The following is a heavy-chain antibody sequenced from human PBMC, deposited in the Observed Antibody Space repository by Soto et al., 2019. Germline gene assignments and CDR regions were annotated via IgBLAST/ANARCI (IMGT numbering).Heavy chain of an antibody. CDR3: AREYCISTSCQGKYYYYGMDV. D-gene: IGHD2-2*01. Sequence: ASVKVSCKASGYTFTSYGISWARQAPGQGLEWMGWISAYNGNTSYAQKFQGRVTMTRDTSTSTVYMELSSLRSEDTAVYYCAREYCISTSCQGKYYYYGMDVWGQGTTVTVSS. CDR2: ISAYNGNT. V-gene: IGHV1-18*01. CDR1: GYTFTSYG. J-gene: IGHJ6*02.